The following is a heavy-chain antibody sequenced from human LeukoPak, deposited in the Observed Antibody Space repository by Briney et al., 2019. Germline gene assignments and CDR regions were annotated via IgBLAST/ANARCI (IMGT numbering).Heavy chain of an antibody. CDR2: IKQDGSVK. CDR1: GFTFSRYW. CDR3: ARVQPYYYGMDV. Sequence: QTGGSLRLSCAASGFTFSRYWMSWVRQAPGKGLEWVANIKQDGSVKYYVDSVKGRFTISRDNAKNSLYLQMNSLRAEDTAVYYCARVQPYYYGMDVWGQGTTVTVSS. J-gene: IGHJ6*02. V-gene: IGHV3-7*01.